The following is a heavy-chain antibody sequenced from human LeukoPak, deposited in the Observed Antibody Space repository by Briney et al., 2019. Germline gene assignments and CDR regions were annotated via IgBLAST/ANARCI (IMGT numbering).Heavy chain of an antibody. V-gene: IGHV3-30*02. Sequence: GGSLRLSCAASGFTFSSYGMHWVRQAPGKGLEWVAFIRYDGSNKYYADSVKGRFTISRDNSKNTLYLQMNSLRAEDTAVYYCAKDSLKYSSGWYGGWFDYWGQGTLVAVSS. J-gene: IGHJ4*02. D-gene: IGHD6-19*01. CDR3: AKDSLKYSSGWYGGWFDY. CDR2: IRYDGSNK. CDR1: GFTFSSYG.